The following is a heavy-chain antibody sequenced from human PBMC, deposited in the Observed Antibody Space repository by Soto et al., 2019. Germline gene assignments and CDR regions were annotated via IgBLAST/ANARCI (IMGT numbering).Heavy chain of an antibody. CDR1: GFTFSRYY. J-gene: IGHJ3*02. Sequence: GGSLRLSCAASGFTFSRYYMNWVGQAPGKGLEWVSSISTTSTYTHYADSLKGRFTISRDNAKKLLYLEMDSLKAEDTAVYYCARDDGVIRTNVKAFDIWGQGTKVTVSS. CDR3: ARDDGVIRTNVKAFDI. D-gene: IGHD3-3*01. CDR2: ISTTSTYT. V-gene: IGHV3-21*01.